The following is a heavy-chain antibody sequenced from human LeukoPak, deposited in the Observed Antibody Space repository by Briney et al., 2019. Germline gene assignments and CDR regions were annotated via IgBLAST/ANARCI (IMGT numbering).Heavy chain of an antibody. CDR3: AREPSTAAGTGRPFDY. V-gene: IGHV4-4*07. Sequence: SETLSLTCTLSGGSISSYFWTWIRQPAGKGLEWVGRMYTSGSTNCNPSLKSRVIMSVDTSKNQFSLILSSVTAADTAVYYWAREPSTAAGTGRPFDYWGQGTLVTVSS. D-gene: IGHD6-13*01. CDR1: GGSISSYF. J-gene: IGHJ4*02. CDR2: MYTSGST.